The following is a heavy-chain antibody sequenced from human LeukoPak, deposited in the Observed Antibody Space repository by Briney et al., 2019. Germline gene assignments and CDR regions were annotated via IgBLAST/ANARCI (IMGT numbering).Heavy chain of an antibody. CDR3: ARGRMATTRD. D-gene: IGHD5-24*01. CDR1: GGSVSSYY. J-gene: IGHJ4*02. V-gene: IGHV4-59*08. CDR2: IYYSGST. Sequence: PSETLSLTCTVSGGSVSSYYWSWIRQPPGKGLEWIGYIYYSGSTNYNPSLKSRVTISVDTSKNQFSLKLSSVTAADTAVYYCARGRMATTRDWGQGTLVTVSS.